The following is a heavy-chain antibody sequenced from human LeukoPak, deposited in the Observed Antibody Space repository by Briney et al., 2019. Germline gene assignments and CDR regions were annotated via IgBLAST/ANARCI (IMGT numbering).Heavy chain of an antibody. Sequence: ASVKVSCKASGYTFTGYYMHWVRQAPGQGLEWMGWINVGNGNTKYSQKFQGRVTITRATSASTAYMELRRLKSDDTAVYFCARGGSYYSYTYFMDVWGKGTTVIVSS. CDR2: INVGNGNT. J-gene: IGHJ6*03. V-gene: IGHV1-3*01. D-gene: IGHD1-26*01. CDR1: GYTFTGYY. CDR3: ARGGSYYSYTYFMDV.